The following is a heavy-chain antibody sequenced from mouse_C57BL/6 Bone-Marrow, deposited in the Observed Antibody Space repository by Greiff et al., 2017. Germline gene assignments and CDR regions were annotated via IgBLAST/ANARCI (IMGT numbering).Heavy chain of an antibody. Sequence: QVQLQQPGAELVRPGSSVKLSCKASGYTFPSYWMHWVKQRPIPGLEWIGNIDPSDSETHYNQKFKDKATLTVDKSSSPAYMQLSSLTSEDSAVYDCVTGTDAMDYWGQGTSVTVSS. CDR2: IDPSDSET. CDR3: VTGTDAMDY. D-gene: IGHD4-1*01. CDR1: GYTFPSYW. V-gene: IGHV1-52*01. J-gene: IGHJ4*01.